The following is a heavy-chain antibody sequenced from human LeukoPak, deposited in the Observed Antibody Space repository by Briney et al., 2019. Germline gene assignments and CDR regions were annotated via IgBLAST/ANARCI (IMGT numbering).Heavy chain of an antibody. CDR3: ARDRSGSYRTDAFDI. CDR2: IIPIFGTA. CDR1: GGTFSSYA. D-gene: IGHD1-26*01. Sequence: SVKVSCKAPGGTFSSYAISWVRQAPGQGLEWIGGIIPIFGTANYAQKFQGRVTITTDESTSTAYMELSSLRSEDTAVYYCARDRSGSYRTDAFDIWGQGTMVTVSS. J-gene: IGHJ3*02. V-gene: IGHV1-69*05.